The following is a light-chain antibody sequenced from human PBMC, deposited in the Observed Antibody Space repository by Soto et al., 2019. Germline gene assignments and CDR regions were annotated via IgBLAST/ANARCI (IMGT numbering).Light chain of an antibody. CDR1: SSDVGVYNF. CDR3: CSNAGTRTV. Sequence: QSALTQPASVSGSPGQSITISCTGISSDVGVYNFVSWYQQHPGKAPKLMGYEDSRPSGVSDRFSGSRSGNTASLTISGLQDEDEGDHYCCSNAGTRTVFVGGTKLTVL. J-gene: IGLJ3*02. V-gene: IGLV2-23*01. CDR2: EDS.